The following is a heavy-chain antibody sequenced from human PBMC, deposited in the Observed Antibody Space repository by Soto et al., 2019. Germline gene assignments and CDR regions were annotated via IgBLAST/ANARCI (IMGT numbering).Heavy chain of an antibody. D-gene: IGHD3-3*02. V-gene: IGHV3-30-3*01. Sequence: QVQLVESGGGVVQPGRSLGLSCAASGFTFSRYAVHWVRQAPDKGLEWVAVISSDGSSKYYADSVRGRFTIFRDNSKNTLFLQMNSLRVEDTAVYYCARSVGIDYYYYGMDVW. CDR1: GFTFSRYA. CDR3: ARSVGIDYYYYGMDV. J-gene: IGHJ6*01. CDR2: ISSDGSSK.